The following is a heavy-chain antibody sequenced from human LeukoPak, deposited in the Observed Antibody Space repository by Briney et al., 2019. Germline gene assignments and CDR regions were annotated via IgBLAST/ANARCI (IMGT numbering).Heavy chain of an antibody. D-gene: IGHD6-13*01. J-gene: IGHJ4*02. CDR1: GGTFSSYA. CDR2: IIPIFGTA. V-gene: IGHV1-69*13. Sequence: ASVKVSCKASGGTFSSYAISWVRQAPGQGLEWMGGIIPIFGTANYAQKFQGRVTITADESTSTAYMELSSLRSEDTAVHYCARDGAPLALIAAAPAGSPNFDYWGQGTLVTVSS. CDR3: ARDGAPLALIAAAPAGSPNFDY.